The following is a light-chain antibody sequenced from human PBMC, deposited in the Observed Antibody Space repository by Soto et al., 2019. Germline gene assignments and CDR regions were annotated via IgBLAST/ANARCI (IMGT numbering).Light chain of an antibody. CDR2: DVT. J-gene: IGLJ2*01. Sequence: QLVLTQPRSVSGSPGQSVTVSCTGTRNDVGGYNYVSWYQQHPGKAPKLIISDVTNRPSGVPDRFSGSKSGNTASLTISGLQADDEAEYYCCSYAGSYTLIFGGGTKLTVL. CDR3: CSYAGSYTLI. V-gene: IGLV2-11*01. CDR1: RNDVGGYNY.